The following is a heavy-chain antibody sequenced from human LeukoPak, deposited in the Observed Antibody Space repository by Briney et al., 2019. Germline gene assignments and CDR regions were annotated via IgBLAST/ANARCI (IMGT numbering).Heavy chain of an antibody. Sequence: ASVTVSFTASGYTFTGYYIHWVRQAPGQGLEWMGRINPNSGGADYAQKFQGRVSMTRDTSISTAYMELSSLRSDDTAVYYCARGPRLDSSGWYYGAFDIWGQGTMVTVS. CDR3: ARGPRLDSSGWYYGAFDI. D-gene: IGHD6-19*01. CDR1: GYTFTGYY. CDR2: INPNSGGA. J-gene: IGHJ3*02. V-gene: IGHV1-2*06.